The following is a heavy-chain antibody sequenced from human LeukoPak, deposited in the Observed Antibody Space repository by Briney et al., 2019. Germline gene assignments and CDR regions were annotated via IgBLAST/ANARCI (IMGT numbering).Heavy chain of an antibody. CDR1: GGSFSGYY. V-gene: IGHV4-34*01. Sequence: PSETLSLTCAVYGGSFSGYYWSWIRQPPGKGLEWIGEINHSGSTNYNPSLKSRVTISVDTSKNQFSLKLSSVTAADTAVYYCARDSVDKDDAFDIWGQGTMVTVSS. CDR2: INHSGST. CDR3: ARDSVDKDDAFDI. J-gene: IGHJ3*02. D-gene: IGHD5/OR15-5a*01.